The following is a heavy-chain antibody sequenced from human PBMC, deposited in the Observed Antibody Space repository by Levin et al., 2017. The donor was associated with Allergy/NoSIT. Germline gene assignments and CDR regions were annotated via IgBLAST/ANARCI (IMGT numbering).Heavy chain of an antibody. V-gene: IGHV1-18*01. CDR2: ISAYNGNT. CDR3: ARDRGGGSYGDFDY. J-gene: IGHJ4*02. D-gene: IGHD1-26*01. Sequence: KISCKTSGYTFTTYGISWVRQAPGQGLEWMGWISAYNGNTDYAQSLQGRVTLTTDTSTSTAYMELTSLTSDDTAVYYCARDRGGGSYGDFDYWGQGTLVAVSS. CDR1: GYTFTTYG.